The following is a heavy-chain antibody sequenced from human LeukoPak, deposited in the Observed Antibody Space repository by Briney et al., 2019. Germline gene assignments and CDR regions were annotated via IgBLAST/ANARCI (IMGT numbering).Heavy chain of an antibody. CDR1: GFLFKDSW. V-gene: IGHV3-15*01. CDR3: TTDPRY. Sequence: GGSLRLSCAASGFLFKDSWVSWVRHPPGKGLEWLGRIKSKKDGGTTDYAAPEKGRFTISRDDSKNTLYLQMNCLTAEDTAVFYCTTDPRYWGKGTLVTVSS. J-gene: IGHJ4*02. CDR2: IKSKKDGGTT.